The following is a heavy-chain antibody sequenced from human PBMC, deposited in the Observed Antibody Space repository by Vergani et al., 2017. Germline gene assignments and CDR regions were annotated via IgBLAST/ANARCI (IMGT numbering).Heavy chain of an antibody. CDR2: IIPIFGTA. CDR1: GGTFSSYA. D-gene: IGHD3-10*01. CDR3: ARESRWYYGSVSYYNDPCYYCYMDV. J-gene: IGHJ6*03. V-gene: IGHV1-69*01. Sequence: QVQLVQSGAEVKKPGSSVKVSCKASGGTFSSYAISWVRQAPGQGLEWMGGIIPIFGTANYAQKFQGRVTITADESTSTAYMELSSLRSEDTAVYYWARESRWYYGSVSYYNDPCYYCYMDVWGKGTTVTVSS.